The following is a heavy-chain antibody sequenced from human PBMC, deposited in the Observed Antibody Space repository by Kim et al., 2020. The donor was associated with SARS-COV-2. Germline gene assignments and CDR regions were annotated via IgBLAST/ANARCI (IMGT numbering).Heavy chain of an antibody. CDR1: GGSISSSSYY. Sequence: SETLSLTCTVSGGSISSSSYYWGWIRQPPGKGLEWIGSIFYSGSTYYNPSLKSRVTISVDTSKNQFSLKLSSVTAADTAVCYCARGNFGVVPTGVPRRYYFDYWGQGTLVTVSS. CDR2: IFYSGST. CDR3: ARGNFGVVPTGVPRRYYFDY. J-gene: IGHJ4*02. D-gene: IGHD3-3*01. V-gene: IGHV4-39*07.